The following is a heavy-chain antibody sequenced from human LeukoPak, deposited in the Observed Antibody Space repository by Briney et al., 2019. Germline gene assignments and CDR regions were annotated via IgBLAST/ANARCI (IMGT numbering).Heavy chain of an antibody. CDR2: INPSGGST. J-gene: IGHJ6*02. Sequence: ASVKVSCKASGYNFISYYMHWVRQAPGRGLEWMGIINPSGGSTSYAQKFQDRVTMTRDTSTSTVYMELSSLKSEDTAVYYCAREDVVLVDAVRYYYYGMDVWGQGTTVTVSS. V-gene: IGHV1-46*01. D-gene: IGHD2-8*01. CDR3: AREDVVLVDAVRYYYYGMDV. CDR1: GYNFISYY.